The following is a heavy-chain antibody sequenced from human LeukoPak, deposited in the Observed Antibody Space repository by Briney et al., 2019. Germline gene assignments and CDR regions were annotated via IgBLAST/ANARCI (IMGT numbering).Heavy chain of an antibody. CDR2: IYYSGST. CDR3: ARGIRGYNYATAYYYYYYMDV. CDR1: GGSFSGYY. V-gene: IGHV4-34*01. J-gene: IGHJ6*03. Sequence: SETLSLTCAVYGGSFSGYYWSWIRQPPGKGLEWIGSIYYSGSTYYNPSLKSRVTISVDTSKNQFSLKLSSVTAADTAIYYCARGIRGYNYATAYYYYYYMDVWGKGTTVTVSS. D-gene: IGHD5-18*01.